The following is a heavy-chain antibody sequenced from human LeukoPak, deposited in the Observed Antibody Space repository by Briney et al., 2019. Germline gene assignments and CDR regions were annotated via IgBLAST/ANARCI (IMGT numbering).Heavy chain of an antibody. CDR3: ARGGSYLSAFDI. J-gene: IGHJ3*02. Sequence: GGTLRLSCAASGFTLSSYGMGWVRQAPGKGLEWVSAISGSGGSTYYADSVKGRFTISRDNSKNTLYLQMNSLRAEDTAVYYCARGGSYLSAFDIWGQGTMVTVSS. V-gene: IGHV3-23*01. CDR1: GFTLSSYG. CDR2: ISGSGGST. D-gene: IGHD1-26*01.